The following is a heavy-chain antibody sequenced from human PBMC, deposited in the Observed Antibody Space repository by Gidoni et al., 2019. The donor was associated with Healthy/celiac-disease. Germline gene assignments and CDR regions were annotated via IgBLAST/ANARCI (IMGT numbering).Heavy chain of an antibody. V-gene: IGHV3-30-3*01. J-gene: IGHJ4*02. CDR3: AREGIAAAGVFDY. CDR1: GFTFSSYA. CDR2: ISYDGSNK. Sequence: QVQLVESGGGVVQPGRSLRLSCAASGFTFSSYAMHWVRQAPGKGLEWVAVISYDGSNKSYADSVKGRFTISRDNSKNTLYLQMNSLRAEDTAVYYCAREGIAAAGVFDYWGQGTLVTVSS. D-gene: IGHD6-13*01.